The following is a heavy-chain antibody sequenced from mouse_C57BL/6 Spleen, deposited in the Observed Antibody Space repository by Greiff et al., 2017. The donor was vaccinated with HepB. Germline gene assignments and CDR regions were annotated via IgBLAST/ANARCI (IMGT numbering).Heavy chain of an antibody. J-gene: IGHJ2*01. D-gene: IGHD2-12*01. CDR1: GFSLTSYG. Sequence: VKLMESGPGLVQPSQRLSITCTVSGFSLTSYGVHWVRQSPGKGLEWLGVIWSGGSTDYNAAFISRLSISKDNSKSQVFFKMNSLQADDTAIYYCARNNRYYSLYYFDYWGQGTTLTVSS. CDR2: IWSGGST. CDR3: ARNNRYYSLYYFDY. V-gene: IGHV2-2*01.